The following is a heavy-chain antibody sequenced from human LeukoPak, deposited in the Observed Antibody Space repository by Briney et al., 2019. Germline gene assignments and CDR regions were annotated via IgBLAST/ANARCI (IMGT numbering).Heavy chain of an antibody. CDR2: INSDGSTT. V-gene: IGHV3-74*01. Sequence: PGGSLRLSCAASEFTFSSYWMHWVRQAPGTGPVWVARINSDGSTTNYADSVQGRSTISRDNAKNTLFLQMNSLRAEDTAVYYCARAGYYRFDYWGQGTLVTVSS. J-gene: IGHJ4*02. D-gene: IGHD3-22*01. CDR3: ARAGYYRFDY. CDR1: EFTFSSYW.